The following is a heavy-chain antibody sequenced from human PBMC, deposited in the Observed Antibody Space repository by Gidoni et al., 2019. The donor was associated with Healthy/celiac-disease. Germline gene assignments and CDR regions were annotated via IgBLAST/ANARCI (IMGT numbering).Heavy chain of an antibody. CDR2: FYYSGST. V-gene: IGHV4-59*01. D-gene: IGHD6-19*01. CDR1: GGSISSYY. J-gene: IGHJ4*02. CDR3: ARSSGWYDY. Sequence: QVQLQESGPGLVKPSETLSRTCTVSGGSISSYYWSWIRQPPGKGLEWIGYFYYSGSTNYNPSLKSRVTLSVDTSKNQFSLKLSSVTAADTAVYYCARSSGWYDYWGQGTLVTVSS.